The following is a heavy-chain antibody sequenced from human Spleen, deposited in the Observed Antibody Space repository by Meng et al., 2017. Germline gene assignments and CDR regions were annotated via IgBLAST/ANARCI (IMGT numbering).Heavy chain of an antibody. CDR3: ARTYGTTDY. CDR2: IYWNDDK. Sequence: QITLQESGPTVVKPTQRLTLTCTFSGFSLSTSGVGVGWIRQPPGKALEWLALIYWNDDKRYRPSLERRLTITKDTSKNQVLLKMANMDPVDTATYYCARTYGTTDYWGQGALVTVSS. CDR1: GFSLSTSGVG. D-gene: IGHD2-2*01. J-gene: IGHJ4*02. V-gene: IGHV2-5*01.